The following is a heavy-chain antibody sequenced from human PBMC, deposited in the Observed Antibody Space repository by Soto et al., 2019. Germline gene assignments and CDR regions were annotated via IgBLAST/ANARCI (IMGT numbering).Heavy chain of an antibody. J-gene: IGHJ4*02. CDR2: INAGNGNT. CDR3: ARGLGLYYFDY. V-gene: IGHV1-3*01. Sequence: GASVNVSCKASGYTFTSYAMHWVRQAPGQRLEWMGWINAGNGNTKYSQKFQGRVTITRDTSASTAYMELSSLRSEDTAVYYCARGLGLYYFDYWGQGTLVTAPQ. D-gene: IGHD1-26*01. CDR1: GYTFTSYA.